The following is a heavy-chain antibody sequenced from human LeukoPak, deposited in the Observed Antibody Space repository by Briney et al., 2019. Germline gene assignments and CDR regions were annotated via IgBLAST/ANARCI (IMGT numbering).Heavy chain of an antibody. V-gene: IGHV4-39*01. J-gene: IGHJ4*02. CDR1: GCSISEISYS. CDR2: IYYSGST. D-gene: IGHD1-26*01. Sequence: SETLSLTCSVSGCSISEISYSWGWIRQPPGKRLEWIGNIYYSGSTNNNPSLESRVVISVDTSRNQFSLTLTSVTATDTAVYYCARQGVVGATGFDFWGQGFLVTVSS. CDR3: ARQGVVGATGFDF.